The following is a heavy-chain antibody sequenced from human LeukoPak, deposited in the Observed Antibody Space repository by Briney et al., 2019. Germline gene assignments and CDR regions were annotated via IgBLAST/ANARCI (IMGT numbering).Heavy chain of an antibody. Sequence: GASVKVSCKASGYTFTGYYMHWVRQAPGQGLEWMGRISPNSGGTNYAQKFQGRVTMTRDTSISTAYMELSRLRSDDTAVYYCAREWGALVVVVAATPPFDYWGQGTLVTVSS. D-gene: IGHD2-15*01. CDR3: AREWGALVVVVAATPPFDY. CDR2: ISPNSGGT. CDR1: GYTFTGYY. V-gene: IGHV1-2*06. J-gene: IGHJ4*02.